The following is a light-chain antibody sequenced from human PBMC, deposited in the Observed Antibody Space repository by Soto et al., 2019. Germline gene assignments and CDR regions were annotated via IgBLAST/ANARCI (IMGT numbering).Light chain of an antibody. CDR2: EVT. V-gene: IGLV2-14*01. CDR3: SSYSSSSHVV. Sequence: QSVLTQPASVSGSPGQSITISCTGTSSDVGGYNYVSWHQQHPGKAPKLMIYEVTNRPSGVSNRFSGSKSGNTASLTISGLQAEDEADYYCSSYSSSSHVVFGGGTKLTVL. J-gene: IGLJ2*01. CDR1: SSDVGGYNY.